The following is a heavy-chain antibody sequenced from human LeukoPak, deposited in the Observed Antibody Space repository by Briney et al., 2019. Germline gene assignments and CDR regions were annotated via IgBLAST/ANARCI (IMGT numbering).Heavy chain of an antibody. CDR2: IKQDGSEK. Sequence: SGGSLRLSCAASGFTFSSYWMSWVRQAPGKGLEWVANIKQDGSEKYYVDSVKGRFTISRDNAKNSLYLQMNSLRAEDTAVYYCARPPPRGIAAAAEGDYWGQGTLVTVSS. V-gene: IGHV3-7*01. CDR3: ARPPPRGIAAAAEGDY. J-gene: IGHJ4*02. CDR1: GFTFSSYW. D-gene: IGHD6-13*01.